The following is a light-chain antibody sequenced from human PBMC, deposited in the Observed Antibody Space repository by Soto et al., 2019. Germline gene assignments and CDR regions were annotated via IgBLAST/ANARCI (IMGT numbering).Light chain of an antibody. CDR2: KAS. J-gene: IGKJ4*01. Sequence: DIQMTQSPSTLSASVGDRVTITCRASQTIDSWLAWYQQRPGKPPNLLIYKASTLASGVPSRFSGSASGTEFTLTISSLQPEDFATYYCLQHNSYPLTFGGGTKVDI. CDR1: QTIDSW. CDR3: LQHNSYPLT. V-gene: IGKV1-5*03.